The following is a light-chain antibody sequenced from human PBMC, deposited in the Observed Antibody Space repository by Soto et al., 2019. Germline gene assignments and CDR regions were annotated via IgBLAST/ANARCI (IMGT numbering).Light chain of an antibody. CDR2: EVS. J-gene: IGLJ3*02. V-gene: IGLV2-14*01. Sequence: QSVLTQPASVSGSPGQSITISCTGTSRDVGAYNFVSWYQHHPGTAPKLMIYEVSNRPSGASNRFSGSKSGNTASLTISGLQTEDEADYYCYSYRGSNAWVFGGGTQLTVL. CDR3: YSYRGSNAWV. CDR1: SRDVGAYNF.